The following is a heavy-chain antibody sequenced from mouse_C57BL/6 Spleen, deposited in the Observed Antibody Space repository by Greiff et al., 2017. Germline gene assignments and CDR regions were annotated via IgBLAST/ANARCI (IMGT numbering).Heavy chain of an antibody. CDR2: ISYDGSN. J-gene: IGHJ3*01. D-gene: IGHD3-2*02. CDR3: ATDSSGPAWFAY. CDR1: GYSITSGYY. V-gene: IGHV3-6*01. Sequence: EVQLQQSGPGLVKPSQSLSLTCSVTGYSITSGYYWNWIRQFPGNKLEWMGYISYDGSNNYNPSLKNRISITRDTSKNQFFLKLNSVTTEDTATYYCATDSSGPAWFAYWGQGTLVTVSA.